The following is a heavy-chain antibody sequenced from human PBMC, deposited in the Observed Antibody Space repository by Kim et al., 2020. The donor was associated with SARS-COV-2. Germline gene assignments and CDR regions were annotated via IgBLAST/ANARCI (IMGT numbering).Heavy chain of an antibody. CDR2: IYYSGST. J-gene: IGHJ4*02. D-gene: IGHD2-2*01. CDR3: ATKLGYCSSTSCRIFDY. Sequence: SETLSLTCTVSGGSISSSSYYWGWIRQPPGKGLEWIGSIYYSGSTYYNPSLKSRVTISVDTSKNQFSLKLSSVTAAGTAVYYCATKLGYCSSTSCRIFDYWGQGTLVTVSS. CDR1: GGSISSSSYY. V-gene: IGHV4-39*01.